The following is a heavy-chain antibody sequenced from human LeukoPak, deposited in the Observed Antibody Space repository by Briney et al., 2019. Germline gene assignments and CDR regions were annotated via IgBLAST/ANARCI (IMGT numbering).Heavy chain of an antibody. V-gene: IGHV1-18*01. J-gene: IGHJ6*03. CDR2: ISAYNGNT. CDR1: GYTFTSYG. D-gene: IGHD3-3*01. Sequence: ASVKVSCKASGYTFTSYGISWVRQAPGQGLEWMGWISAYNGNTNYAQKLQGRVTMTTDTSTSTAYMELRSLRSDDTAVYYRARVVGTPYYDFWSGSYYMDVWGKGTTVTVSS. CDR3: ARVVGTPYYDFWSGSYYMDV.